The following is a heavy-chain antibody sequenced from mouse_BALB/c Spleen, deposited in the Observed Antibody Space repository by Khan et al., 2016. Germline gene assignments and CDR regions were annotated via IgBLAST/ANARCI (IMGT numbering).Heavy chain of an antibody. J-gene: IGHJ4*01. CDR1: GYTITSGYS. CDR2: ITYSGST. D-gene: IGHD2-13*01. CDR3: ASYGDDAIEY. Sequence: EVQLQESGPDLVKPSQSLSLTCTVTGYTITSGYSWHWIRQFPGNKLEWMGYITYSGSTNYNPSLKSRISITRDTSTSQFFLQLNSVTTEDTATXYCASYGDDAIEYWGQGTSVTVSS. V-gene: IGHV3-1*02.